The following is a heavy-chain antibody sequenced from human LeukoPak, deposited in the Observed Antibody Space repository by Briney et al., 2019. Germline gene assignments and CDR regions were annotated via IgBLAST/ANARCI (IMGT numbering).Heavy chain of an antibody. Sequence: SETLSLTCTVSGGSISSDTYYWTWIRQPAGKGLEWIGRIYTSGSTKYNPSLKSRVTISLDTSKNQFSLNLSSVTAADTAVYYCARARYGSTWEVPFDIWGRGTLVTVSS. V-gene: IGHV4-61*02. J-gene: IGHJ2*01. CDR2: IYTSGST. CDR3: ARARYGSTWEVPFDI. CDR1: GGSISSDTYY. D-gene: IGHD6-13*01.